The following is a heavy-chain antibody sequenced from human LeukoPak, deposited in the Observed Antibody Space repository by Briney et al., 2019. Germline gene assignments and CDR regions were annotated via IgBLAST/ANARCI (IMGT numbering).Heavy chain of an antibody. V-gene: IGHV1-46*01. J-gene: IGHJ4*02. CDR3: ARDINYSSSWQRNAFDY. Sequence: ASVKVSCKASGYTFTSYYMHWVRQAPGQALEWMGIINSSGGSTSYAQKFQGRVTMTRDTSTSTVYMELSSLRSEDTAVYYCARDINYSSSWQRNAFDYWGQGTLVTVSS. CDR2: INSSGGST. D-gene: IGHD6-13*01. CDR1: GYTFTSYY.